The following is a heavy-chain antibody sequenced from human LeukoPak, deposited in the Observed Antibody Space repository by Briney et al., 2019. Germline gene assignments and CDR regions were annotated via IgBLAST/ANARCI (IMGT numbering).Heavy chain of an antibody. J-gene: IGHJ6*03. CDR2: ISRSGGTT. D-gene: IGHD2-15*01. CDR3: AKRGGTESFYYYYYMDV. CDR1: GFTFCSYD. V-gene: IGHV3-23*01. Sequence: GGSLRLSCAASGFTFCSYDMTRVRQTPGKGLQWVALISRSGGTTYYADSVKGRFTISRDNSKNTLYLQMTSLRAEDTAEYYCAKRGGTESFYYYYYMDVWGKGTTVTVSS.